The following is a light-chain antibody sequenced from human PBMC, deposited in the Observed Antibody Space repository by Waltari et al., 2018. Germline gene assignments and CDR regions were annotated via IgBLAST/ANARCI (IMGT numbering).Light chain of an antibody. CDR1: SSNIGHYY. CDR3: QSYDNSLSVHV. CDR2: QDN. V-gene: IGLV1-40*01. Sequence: QSVVTQPASVSGAPGQRVTISCTGSSSNIGHYYVSWYQQLPGTAPKLLIYQDNKRASGVSDRFSGSKSGTSASLTITGLQSEDEADYYCQSYDNSLSVHVFGGVTKLTVL. J-gene: IGLJ6*01.